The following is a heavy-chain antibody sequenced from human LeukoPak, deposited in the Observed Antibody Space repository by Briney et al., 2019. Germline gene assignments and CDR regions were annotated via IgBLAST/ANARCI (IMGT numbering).Heavy chain of an antibody. CDR2: INPNSGGT. V-gene: IGHV1-2*02. Sequence: ASVKVSCKASGYTFTGYYMHWVRQAPGQGREWMGWINPNSGGTNYTQKIQGRVTMTSDTTISTAYMELSRLRSDDTAVYFCARALSGSYSDFDYWGQGTLVTVSS. J-gene: IGHJ4*02. CDR3: ARALSGSYSDFDY. CDR1: GYTFTGYY. D-gene: IGHD1-26*01.